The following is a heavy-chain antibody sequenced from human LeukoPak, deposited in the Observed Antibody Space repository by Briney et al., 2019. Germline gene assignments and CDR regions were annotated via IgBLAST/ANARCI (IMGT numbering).Heavy chain of an antibody. CDR1: GFTFSSYW. V-gene: IGHV3-7*03. CDR3: ASTDGYSYADY. J-gene: IGHJ4*02. Sequence: GGSLRLSCAASGFTFSSYWMSWVRQAPGKGLEWVANIKQDGSEKYYVDSVKGRFTISRDNAKNSLYLQMNSLRAEDTAVYYCASTDGYSYADYWGQGTLVTVSS. CDR2: IKQDGSEK. D-gene: IGHD5-18*01.